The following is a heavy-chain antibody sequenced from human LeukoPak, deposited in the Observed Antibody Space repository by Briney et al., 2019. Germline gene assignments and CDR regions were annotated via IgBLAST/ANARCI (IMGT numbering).Heavy chain of an antibody. Sequence: SVKVSCKASGYTFTSYGISWVRQAPGQGLEWMGGIIPIFGTANYAQKFQGRVTITADESTSTAYMELSSLRSEDTAVYYCARGGDIWFGELLSGPFDYWGQGTLVTVSS. D-gene: IGHD3-10*01. J-gene: IGHJ4*02. CDR3: ARGGDIWFGELLSGPFDY. V-gene: IGHV1-69*13. CDR1: GYTFTSYG. CDR2: IIPIFGTA.